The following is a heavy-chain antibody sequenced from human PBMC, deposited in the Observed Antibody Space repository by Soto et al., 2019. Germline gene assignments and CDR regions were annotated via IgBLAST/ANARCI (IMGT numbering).Heavy chain of an antibody. CDR3: ARHSDWYELGDAFDI. CDR2: IYYSGST. V-gene: IGHV4-39*01. D-gene: IGHD1-1*01. CDR1: GGSISSSSYY. J-gene: IGHJ3*02. Sequence: SETLSLTCTVSGGSISSSSYYWGWIRQPPGKGLEWIGSIYYSGSTYYNPSLKSRVTISVDTSKNQFSLKLSSVTAADTAVYYCARHSDWYELGDAFDIWGQGTMVTVSS.